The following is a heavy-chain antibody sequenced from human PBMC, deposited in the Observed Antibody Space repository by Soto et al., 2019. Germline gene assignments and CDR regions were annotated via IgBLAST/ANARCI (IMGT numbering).Heavy chain of an antibody. D-gene: IGHD3-9*01. V-gene: IGHV4-39*01. J-gene: IGHJ6*02. CDR1: GGSISSSSYY. Sequence: SETLSLTCTVSGGSISSSSYYWGWIRQPPGKGLEWIGSIYYSGSTYYNPSLKSRVTISVDTSKNQFSLKLSSVTAADTAVYYCARIGILAYYDILTGPPVYYGMDVWGQGTTITVSS. CDR2: IYYSGST. CDR3: ARIGILAYYDILTGPPVYYGMDV.